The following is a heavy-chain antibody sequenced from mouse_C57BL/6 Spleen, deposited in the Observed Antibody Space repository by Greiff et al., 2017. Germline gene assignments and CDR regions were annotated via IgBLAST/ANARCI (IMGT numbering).Heavy chain of an antibody. CDR1: GYTFTSYW. J-gene: IGHJ2*01. Sequence: VQLQQPGAELVRPGSSVKLSCKASGYTFTSYWMDWVKQRPGQGLEWIGNIYPSDSETHYNQKFKDKATLTVDKSSSTACMQLSSLTSEDSAVYYCARGLYYFDYWGQGTTLTVSS. CDR2: IYPSDSET. V-gene: IGHV1-61*01. CDR3: ARGLYYFDY.